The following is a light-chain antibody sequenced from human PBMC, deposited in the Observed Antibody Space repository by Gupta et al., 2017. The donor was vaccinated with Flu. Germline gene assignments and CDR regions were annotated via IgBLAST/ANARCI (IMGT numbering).Light chain of an antibody. J-gene: IGKJ1*01. CDR3: QQYYSSPRT. Sequence: DIVMTQSPDSLSVSLGERATINCKSNQSLLYSANNKDFLCWYQQKPGQPPKLLIYWASTRESGVPDRFSGSGPETDFTLTISNLQAEDVAVYYCQQYYSSPRTFGQGTRVEIK. CDR1: QSLLYSANNKDF. V-gene: IGKV4-1*01. CDR2: WAS.